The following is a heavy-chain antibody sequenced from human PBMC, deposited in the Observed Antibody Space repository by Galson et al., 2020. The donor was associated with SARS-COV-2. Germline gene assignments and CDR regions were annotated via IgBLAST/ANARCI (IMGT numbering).Heavy chain of an antibody. CDR3: TTDGLWFGELLNYYYYYGMDV. J-gene: IGHJ6*02. CDR1: GFTFSNAW. D-gene: IGHD3-10*01. V-gene: IGHV3-15*01. CDR2: IKSKTDGGTT. Sequence: TAGSLRLSCAASGFTFSNAWMSWVRQAPGKGLEWVGRIKSKTDGGTTDYAAPVKGRFTISRDDSKNTLYLQMNSLKTEDTAVYYCTTDGLWFGELLNYYYYYGMDVWGQGTTVTVSS.